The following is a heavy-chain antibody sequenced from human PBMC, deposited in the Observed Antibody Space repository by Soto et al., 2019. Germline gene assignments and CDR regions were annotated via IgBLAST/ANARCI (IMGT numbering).Heavy chain of an antibody. Sequence: QVQLQQWDAGLLKPSETLSLTCAVYGGSFSGYYWSWIRQPPGKGLEWIGEINHSGSTNYNPSLKSRVTISVDTSKNQFSLKLSSVTAADTAVYYCARGPSMGWFDPWGQGTLVTVSS. CDR3: ARGPSMGWFDP. CDR1: GGSFSGYY. CDR2: INHSGST. J-gene: IGHJ5*02. D-gene: IGHD3-10*01. V-gene: IGHV4-34*01.